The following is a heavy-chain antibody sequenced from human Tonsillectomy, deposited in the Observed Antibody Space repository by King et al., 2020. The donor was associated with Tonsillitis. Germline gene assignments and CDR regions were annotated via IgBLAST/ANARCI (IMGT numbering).Heavy chain of an antibody. D-gene: IGHD3-22*01. Sequence: VQLQESGPGLVKPSETLSLTCTVSGGSISSYYWSWIRQPPGKGLEWIGYIYYSGSTNYNPSLKSRVTISVDTSKNQFSLKLSSVTAADTAVYYCARAPPYYYDSSGYTKGGAFDIWGQGTMVTVSS. CDR1: GGSISSYY. CDR3: ARAPPYYYDSSGYTKGGAFDI. V-gene: IGHV4-59*01. CDR2: IYYSGST. J-gene: IGHJ3*02.